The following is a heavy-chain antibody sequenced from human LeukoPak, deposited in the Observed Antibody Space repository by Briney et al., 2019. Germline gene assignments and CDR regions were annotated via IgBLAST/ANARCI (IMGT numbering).Heavy chain of an antibody. D-gene: IGHD3-3*01. V-gene: IGHV1-18*04. CDR1: GYIFTSYY. CDR2: ISAYNGNT. J-gene: IGHJ5*02. CDR3: ARGLEWLTRRHTWFDP. Sequence: ASVKVSCKASGYIFTSYYMHWVRQAPGQGLEWMGWISAYNGNTNYAQKLQGRVTMTTDTSTSTAYMELRSLRSDDTAVYYCARGLEWLTRRHTWFDPWGQGTLVTVSS.